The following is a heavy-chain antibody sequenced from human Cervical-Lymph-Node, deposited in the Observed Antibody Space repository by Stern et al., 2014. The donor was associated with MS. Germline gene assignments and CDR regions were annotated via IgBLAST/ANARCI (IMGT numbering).Heavy chain of an antibody. V-gene: IGHV4-31*03. CDR1: GFSINTGGHY. CDR2: IYHSGTT. D-gene: IGHD3-10*01. J-gene: IGHJ3*02. CDR3: ARDRNSGYGFDI. Sequence: VQLVESGPRLVKPSQTLSLTCTVSGFSINTGGHYWSWIRQHPGKGLEWIGYIYHSGTTYFNPSLNSRVTISVDTSKNQFSLKLTSVTAADTAVYYCARDRNSGYGFDIWGQGTMVTVSS.